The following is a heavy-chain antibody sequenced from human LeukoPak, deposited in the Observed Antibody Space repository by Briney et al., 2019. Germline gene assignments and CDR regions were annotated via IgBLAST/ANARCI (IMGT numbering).Heavy chain of an antibody. V-gene: IGHV3-21*01. CDR3: ARSSPHCSSTSCYNDAFDI. CDR1: GFTFSSYS. CDR2: ISSSSSYI. Sequence: GGSLRLSCAPSGFTFSSYSMNCVRQAPGKRLECVSSISSSSSYIYYADSVKGRFTISRDNAKNSLYLQMNSLRAEDTAVYYCARSSPHCSSTSCYNDAFDIWGQGTMVTVSS. D-gene: IGHD2-2*02. J-gene: IGHJ3*02.